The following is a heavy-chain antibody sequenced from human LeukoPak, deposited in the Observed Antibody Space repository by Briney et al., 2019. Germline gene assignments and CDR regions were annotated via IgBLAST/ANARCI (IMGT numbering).Heavy chain of an antibody. Sequence: TGGSLRLSCSASRFTVSGNYRRWVRQAPGKGLEWVSVIYSGGSTYYADSVKGRFTISRDNSKNTLYLQMNSLRAEDTAVYYCARHISGSDGYWGQGTLVTVSS. J-gene: IGHJ4*02. CDR2: IYSGGST. CDR3: ARHISGSDGY. CDR1: RFTVSGNY. V-gene: IGHV3-53*01. D-gene: IGHD2-21*01.